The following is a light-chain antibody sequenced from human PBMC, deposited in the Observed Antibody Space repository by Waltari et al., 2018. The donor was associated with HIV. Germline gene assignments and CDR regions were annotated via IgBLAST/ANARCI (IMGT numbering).Light chain of an antibody. V-gene: IGLV2-14*03. CDR3: SSYTASTTLHWV. Sequence: QSALTQPASVSGSPGQSITISCNATSSDLDFYHYVSWYQQHPGKAPKLVIYDCFVRPSAISNRFSGSNSGNTASLSISGLQAEDEADYYCSSYTASTTLHWVFGGGTKLTVL. J-gene: IGLJ3*02. CDR2: DCF. CDR1: SSDLDFYHY.